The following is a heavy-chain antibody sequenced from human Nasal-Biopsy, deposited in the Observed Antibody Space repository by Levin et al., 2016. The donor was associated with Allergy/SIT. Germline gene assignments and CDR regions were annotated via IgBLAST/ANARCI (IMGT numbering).Heavy chain of an antibody. D-gene: IGHD2-15*01. CDR2: ISSDGSNK. CDR3: AKDRVGAAQMGAFQH. J-gene: IGHJ1*01. CDR1: GFTFSTYG. Sequence: GESLKISCAASGFTFSTYGLHWVRQAPGKGLEWVAAISSDGSNKYYTDSVKGRFSISRDNSKNTLFLQMDSLRADDTAVYFCAKDRVGAAQMGAFQHWGQGTLVTVSS. V-gene: IGHV3-30*18.